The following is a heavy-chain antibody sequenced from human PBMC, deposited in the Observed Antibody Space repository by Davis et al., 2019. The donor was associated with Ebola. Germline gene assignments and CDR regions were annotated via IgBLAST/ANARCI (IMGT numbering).Heavy chain of an antibody. D-gene: IGHD3-9*01. V-gene: IGHV3-74*01. CDR3: AREDYDILTGYSRAAYYFDY. CDR2: INSDGSST. CDR1: IFTFKDLA. Sequence: HTGGSLRLSCAASIFTFKDLAMTWVRQAPGKGLVWVSRINSDGSSTSYADSVKGRFTISRDNAKNTLYLQMNSLRAEDTAVYYCAREDYDILTGYSRAAYYFDYWGQGTLVTVSS. J-gene: IGHJ4*02.